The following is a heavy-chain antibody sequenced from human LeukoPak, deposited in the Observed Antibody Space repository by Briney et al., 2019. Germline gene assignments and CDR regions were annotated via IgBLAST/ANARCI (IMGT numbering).Heavy chain of an antibody. CDR3: ARNWSRHIVVVTGIE. J-gene: IGHJ4*02. V-gene: IGHV4-39*01. Sequence: SETLSLTCTVSGGSISSSSYYWGWIRQPPGKGLEWIGSIYYSGSTYYNPSLKNRVTISVDTSKNQFSLKLSSVTAADTAVYYCARNWSRHIVVVTGIEWGQGTLVTVSS. D-gene: IGHD2-21*02. CDR1: GGSISSSSYY. CDR2: IYYSGST.